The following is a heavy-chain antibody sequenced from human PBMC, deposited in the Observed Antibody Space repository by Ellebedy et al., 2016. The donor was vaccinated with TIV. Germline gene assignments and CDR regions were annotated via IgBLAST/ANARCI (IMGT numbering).Heavy chain of an antibody. CDR1: GYTFTSYG. CDR2: INAGNGNT. D-gene: IGHD6-13*01. CDR3: ARGIITAVGLQPNFDY. Sequence: ASVKVSCKATGYTFTSYGMHWVRQAPGQRLKWMGWINAGNGNTKYSQKFQGRVSINRDTSASTAYMELSSLRSEDTAVYYCARGIITAVGLQPNFDYWGQGALVTVSS. V-gene: IGHV1-3*01. J-gene: IGHJ4*02.